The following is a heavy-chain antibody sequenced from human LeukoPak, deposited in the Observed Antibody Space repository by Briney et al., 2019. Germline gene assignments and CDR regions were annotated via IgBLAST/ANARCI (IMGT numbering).Heavy chain of an antibody. CDR2: IASDGSST. CDR1: GFTFSSYW. V-gene: IGHV3-74*01. D-gene: IGHD4-23*01. Sequence: PGGSLRLSCAASGFTFSSYWMNWVRQAPGKGLAWVSRIASDGSSTTYADSVKGRFSISRDNAKNTLYPQMNSLRVEDTAVYYCARGRPHGNDYWGQGTLVTVSS. CDR3: ARGRPHGNDY. J-gene: IGHJ4*02.